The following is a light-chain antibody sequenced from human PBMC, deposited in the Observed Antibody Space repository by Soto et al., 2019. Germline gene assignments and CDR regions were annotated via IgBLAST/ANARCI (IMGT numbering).Light chain of an antibody. V-gene: IGLV1-44*01. CDR1: ASNLGGNP. CDR3: AAWDDSLNAVV. CDR2: TNN. Sequence: QSVLTQPPSVSGTPGQKVSISCSGSASNLGGNPVNWYQHLPGAAPKLLIYTNNQRPSGVPDRFSGSKSGTSASLAISGLRSEDEADFYCAAWDDSLNAVVFGGGTKVTVL. J-gene: IGLJ2*01.